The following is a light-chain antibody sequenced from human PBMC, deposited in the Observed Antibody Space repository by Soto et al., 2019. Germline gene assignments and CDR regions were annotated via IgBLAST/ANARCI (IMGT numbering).Light chain of an antibody. CDR1: AGIRND. Sequence: DIQMTQSPSSLSASVGDSVTITFRASAGIRNDLGWYQQKPGKAPKRLIYAAFSLQSGVPSRFSGSGSGTEFTLTISSLQPDDFATYYCQQFNTSPWTFGQGTKVDIK. V-gene: IGKV1-17*01. J-gene: IGKJ1*01. CDR2: AAF. CDR3: QQFNTSPWT.